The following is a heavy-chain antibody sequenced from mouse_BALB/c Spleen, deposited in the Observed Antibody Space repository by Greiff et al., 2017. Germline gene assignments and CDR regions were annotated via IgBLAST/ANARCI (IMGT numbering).Heavy chain of an antibody. CDR2: TWSGGST. D-gene: IGHD2-4*01. CDR1: GFSLTSYG. V-gene: IGHV2-2*02. CDR3: ARQGYYDYDGAWFAY. J-gene: IGHJ3*01. Sequence: VQLQQSGPGLVQPSQSLSITCTVSGFSLTSYGVHWVRQSPGKGLEWLGVTWSGGSTDYNAAFISRLSISKDNSKSQVFFKMNSLQANDTAIYYCARQGYYDYDGAWFAYWGQGTLVTVSA.